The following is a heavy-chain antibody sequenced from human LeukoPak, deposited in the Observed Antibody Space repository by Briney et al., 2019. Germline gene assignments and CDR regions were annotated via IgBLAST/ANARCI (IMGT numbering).Heavy chain of an antibody. D-gene: IGHD6-13*01. Sequence: AGGSLRLSCAASGFTFSSYSMNWVRQAPGRGLEWVSYISSVSSTIYYADSVKGRFTISRDNAKNSLYLQMDSLRAEDTAVYFCARDVNGYSSTWYEYWGQGTLVTVSS. J-gene: IGHJ4*02. CDR2: ISSVSSTI. CDR3: ARDVNGYSSTWYEY. CDR1: GFTFSSYS. V-gene: IGHV3-48*01.